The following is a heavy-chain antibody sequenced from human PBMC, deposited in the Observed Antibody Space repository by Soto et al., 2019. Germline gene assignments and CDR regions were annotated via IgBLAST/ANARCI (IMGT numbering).Heavy chain of an antibody. D-gene: IGHD3-10*01. CDR2: IYYTGST. V-gene: IGHV4-28*01. J-gene: IGHJ6*02. Sequence: SETLSLTWAGSGYSIRSKNWWGWIRQPQGKGLEWIGYIYYTGSTHYNPSLKSRVTMSVDTSKNQFSLKLSSVTAVDTAVYYCARINPGAASYYAMDVWCQGPSVT. CDR3: ARINPGAASYYAMDV. CDR1: GYSIRSKNW.